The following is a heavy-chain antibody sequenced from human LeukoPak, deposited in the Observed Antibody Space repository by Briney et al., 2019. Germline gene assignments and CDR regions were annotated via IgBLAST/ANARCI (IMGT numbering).Heavy chain of an antibody. V-gene: IGHV3-11*01. CDR2: ITSSGSAR. J-gene: IGHJ1*01. Sequence: PGGSLRLSCTASGFTFSDYYMNWIRQAPGKGLEWISFITSSGSARYYADSVKGRFTISRDNAKNTLFLHMNSLRVEDTAVYYCAGPSGRNTYTSGGGTAFYPMDVWGQGTLVTVSS. D-gene: IGHD3-16*01. CDR1: GFTFSDYY. CDR3: AGPSGRNTYTSGGGTAFYPMDV.